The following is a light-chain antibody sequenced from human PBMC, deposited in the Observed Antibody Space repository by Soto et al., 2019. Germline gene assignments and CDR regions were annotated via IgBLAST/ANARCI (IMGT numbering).Light chain of an antibody. J-gene: IGLJ1*01. Sequence: QSVLTQPASVSGSPGQSITISCTASSSHIGSSNLVSWYQHHSGKAPKLIIYEGNKRPSGVSNRFSGSKSGKTASLTISGLQAEDELTYYCYSYALNSLLYVFGTGTKVTVL. CDR2: EGN. V-gene: IGLV2-23*01. CDR3: YSYALNSLLYV. CDR1: SSHIGSSNL.